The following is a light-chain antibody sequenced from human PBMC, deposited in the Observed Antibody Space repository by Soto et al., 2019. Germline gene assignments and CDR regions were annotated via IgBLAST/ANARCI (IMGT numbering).Light chain of an antibody. CDR3: QAWDSSTVV. CDR2: QDT. CDR1: NLGDKY. Sequence: SYELTQPPSVSVSPGQTASITCSGDNLGDKYVCWYQQKPGQSPVLVIYQDTKRPSGIPERFSGSNSGNTATLTISGTQAMDEGDYYCQAWDSSTVVFGGGTKLTVL. V-gene: IGLV3-1*01. J-gene: IGLJ2*01.